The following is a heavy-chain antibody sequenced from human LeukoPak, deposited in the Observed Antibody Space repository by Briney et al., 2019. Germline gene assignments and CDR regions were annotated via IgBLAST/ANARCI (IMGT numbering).Heavy chain of an antibody. CDR3: ARGVPFYYGSGRRTPFDY. V-gene: IGHV4-34*01. J-gene: IGHJ4*02. D-gene: IGHD3-10*01. CDR1: GGSFGGYY. CDR2: INHSGST. Sequence: PSETLSLTCAVYGGSFGGYYWSWIRQPPGKGLEWIGEINHSGSTSYNPSLKSRVTISVDTSKNQFSLKLSSVTAADTAVYYCARGVPFYYGSGRRTPFDYWGQGTLVTVSS.